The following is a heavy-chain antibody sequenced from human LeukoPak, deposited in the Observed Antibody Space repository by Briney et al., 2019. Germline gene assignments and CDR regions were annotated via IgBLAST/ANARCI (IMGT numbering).Heavy chain of an antibody. Sequence: GGSLRLSCAASGFTFSSYAMSWVRQAPGKGLEWVSANSGRGCNTYYADSVKGRFTISRDNYKNTLYLEMNSRRAEDTAVDYYAKGRGSAAAGKEFDYWGQGTRVTVSS. D-gene: IGHD6-13*01. V-gene: IGHV3-23*01. CDR1: GFTFSSYA. CDR3: AKGRGSAAAGKEFDY. CDR2: NSGRGCNT. J-gene: IGHJ4*02.